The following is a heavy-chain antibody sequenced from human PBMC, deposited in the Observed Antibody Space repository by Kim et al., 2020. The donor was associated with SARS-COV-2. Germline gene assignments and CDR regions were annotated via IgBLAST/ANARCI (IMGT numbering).Heavy chain of an antibody. Sequence: SETLSLTCAVSGVSISTDHYYWARVRQSPGKGLEWLAHNYNSWNTNYNPSLKGRVTIFTDTSKTHFTLTPYSLTAADQVVYFCVAAATNYY. CDR2: NYNSWNT. CDR3: VAAATNYY. V-gene: IGHV4-39*02. D-gene: IGHD1-26*01. CDR1: GVSISTDHYY. J-gene: IGHJ6*01.